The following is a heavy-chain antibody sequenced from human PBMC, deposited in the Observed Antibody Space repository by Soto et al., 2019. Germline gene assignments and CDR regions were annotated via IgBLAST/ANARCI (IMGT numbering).Heavy chain of an antibody. V-gene: IGHV4-59*01. D-gene: IGHD1-26*01. CDR3: ARCFSGNYPSRPEEQYCFDS. J-gene: IGHJ4*02. Sequence: SETLSLTCTVSGDSIRSYYWSWIRQPPGKGLEWIGYIYYSGYTSYNLSLKSRVTISVDTSKNQFSLKLHSVTAADTAVYYCARCFSGNYPSRPEEQYCFDSWGQGTLVTVSS. CDR1: GDSIRSYY. CDR2: IYYSGYT.